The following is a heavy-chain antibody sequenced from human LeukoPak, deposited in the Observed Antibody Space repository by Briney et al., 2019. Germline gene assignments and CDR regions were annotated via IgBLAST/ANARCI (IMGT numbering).Heavy chain of an antibody. D-gene: IGHD3-10*01. CDR1: GGSFSGYY. V-gene: IGHV4-34*01. CDR2: INHSGST. J-gene: IGHJ4*02. Sequence: SETLSLTCAVYGGSFSGYYWSWIRQPPGKGLEWIGEINHSGSTNYNPSLKSRVTVSVDTSKNQFSLKLSSVTAADTAVYYCARGRLWARDWGQGTLVTVSS. CDR3: ARGRLWARD.